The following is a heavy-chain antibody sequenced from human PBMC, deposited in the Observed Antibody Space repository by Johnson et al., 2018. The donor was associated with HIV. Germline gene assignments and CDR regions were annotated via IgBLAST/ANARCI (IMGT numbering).Heavy chain of an antibody. CDR2: ISYHGSNK. CDR3: AKWGSMRATSAFDI. J-gene: IGHJ3*02. V-gene: IGHV3-30*18. Sequence: QVQLVESGGGVVQPGRSLRLSCAASGFTFSSYAMHWVRHAPGKGLDWVTVISYHGSNKYYADSVKGLLTISRDNSKNTLYLQMNSLRAEDTAVYYCAKWGSMRATSAFDIWGQGTMVTVSS. CDR1: GFTFSSYA. D-gene: IGHD1-26*01.